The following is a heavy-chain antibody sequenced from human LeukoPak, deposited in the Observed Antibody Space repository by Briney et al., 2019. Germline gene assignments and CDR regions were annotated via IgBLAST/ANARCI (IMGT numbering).Heavy chain of an antibody. D-gene: IGHD6-19*01. Sequence: SGGSLRLSCAASGFTFSSYAMHWVRQAPGKGLERVAVISYDGSNKYYADSVKGRFTISRDNSKNTLYLQMNSLRAEDTAVYYCARGSVGSGWSMVYWGQGTLVTVSS. J-gene: IGHJ4*02. V-gene: IGHV3-30*04. CDR1: GFTFSSYA. CDR3: ARGSVGSGWSMVY. CDR2: ISYDGSNK.